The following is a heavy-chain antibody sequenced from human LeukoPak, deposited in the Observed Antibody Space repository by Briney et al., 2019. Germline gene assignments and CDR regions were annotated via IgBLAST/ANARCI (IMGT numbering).Heavy chain of an antibody. D-gene: IGHD5-18*01. CDR3: AKVLSEGYSYGT. V-gene: IGHV3-23*01. Sequence: GGSLRLSCAASGFTFSIHGMNWVRQGPGKGLEWVSAISGSGGSTYYVDSVKGRFTISRDNSKNTLYLQMNSLRAEDTAVYYCAKVLSEGYSYGTWGQGTLVTVSS. CDR1: GFTFSIHG. CDR2: ISGSGGST. J-gene: IGHJ5*02.